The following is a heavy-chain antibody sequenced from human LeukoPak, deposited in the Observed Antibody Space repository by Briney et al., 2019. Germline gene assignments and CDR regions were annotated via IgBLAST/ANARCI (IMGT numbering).Heavy chain of an antibody. D-gene: IGHD3-10*01. CDR2: IYYSGST. CDR3: ATSHGELGIFDY. J-gene: IGHJ4*02. V-gene: IGHV4-59*08. CDR1: GGSISSYY. Sequence: SETLSLTCTVSGGSISSYYWSWILQPPGKGLEWIGYIYYSGSTNYNPSLKSRVTISVDTSKNQFSLKLSSVTAADTAVYYCATSHGELGIFDYWGQGTLVTVSS.